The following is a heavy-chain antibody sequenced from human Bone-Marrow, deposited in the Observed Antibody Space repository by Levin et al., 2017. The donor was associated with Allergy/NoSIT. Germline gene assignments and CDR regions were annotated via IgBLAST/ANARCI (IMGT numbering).Heavy chain of an antibody. V-gene: IGHV4-59*01. J-gene: IGHJ4*02. Sequence: SETLSLTCTVSGGSISGYYWSWVRQPPGKGLEWVGHIFYSGSTNYNPSLKSRVTISINTSKNHFSLNLTSVTAADTAFYYCARSVAGEVDYWGQGTLVTVSS. CDR3: ARSVAGEVDY. CDR1: GGSISGYY. D-gene: IGHD3-10*01. CDR2: IFYSGST.